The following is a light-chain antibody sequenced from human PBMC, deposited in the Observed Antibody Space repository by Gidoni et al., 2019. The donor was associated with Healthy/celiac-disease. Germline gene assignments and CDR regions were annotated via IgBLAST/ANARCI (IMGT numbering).Light chain of an antibody. V-gene: IGLV2-14*01. CDR1: SSDVGGYNY. J-gene: IGLJ1*01. CDR3: SSYTSSSTYV. Sequence: SALTQPASVSGSPGQSDTISCTGTSSDVGGYNYVSWYQQHPGKAPTLMIYEVSTRPSGVSNRVSGSKAGNTASLTISGLQAEDEADYYCSSYTSSSTYVFGTGTKVTVL. CDR2: EVS.